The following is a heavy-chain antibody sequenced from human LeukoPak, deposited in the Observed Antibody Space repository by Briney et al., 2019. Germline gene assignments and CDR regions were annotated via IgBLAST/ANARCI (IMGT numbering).Heavy chain of an antibody. D-gene: IGHD6-19*01. CDR1: GYTFTSYY. CDR2: INPSGGST. J-gene: IGHJ6*03. Sequence: ASVKVSCKASGYTFTSYYMHWVRQAPGQGLEWMGIINPSGGSTSYAQKFQGRVTMTRDTSTSTVYMELSSLRSEDTAVYYCARDRYSSGWLEYYYMDVWGKGTTVTVSS. V-gene: IGHV1-46*01. CDR3: ARDRYSSGWLEYYYMDV.